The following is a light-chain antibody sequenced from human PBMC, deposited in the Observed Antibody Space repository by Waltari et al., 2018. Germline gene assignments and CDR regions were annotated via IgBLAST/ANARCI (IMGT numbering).Light chain of an antibody. CDR1: NSVLYSPNQKNY. Sequence: DIVITQSPASRAVSLGERATIHGKSSNSVLYSPNQKNYLAWYQQKPGQPPNLLIYWASTRESGVPDRFSGSGSGTNFTLTISSLQAEDVAVYYCQQHYTAPVTFGQGTKLEI. CDR3: QQHYTAPVT. V-gene: IGKV4-1*01. J-gene: IGKJ2*01. CDR2: WAS.